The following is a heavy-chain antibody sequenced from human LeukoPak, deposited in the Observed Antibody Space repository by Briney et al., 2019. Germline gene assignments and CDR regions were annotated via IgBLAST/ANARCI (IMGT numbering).Heavy chain of an antibody. J-gene: IGHJ5*02. Sequence: GGSLRLSCAASGFSFSSYSMNWVRQAPGKGLEWVSSISSSSSYIYYADSVKGRFTTSRDNAKNSLYLQMNSLRAEDTAVYYCARDGDFWSGHNWFDPWGQGTLVTVSS. CDR1: GFSFSSYS. CDR3: ARDGDFWSGHNWFDP. V-gene: IGHV3-21*01. CDR2: ISSSSSYI. D-gene: IGHD3-3*01.